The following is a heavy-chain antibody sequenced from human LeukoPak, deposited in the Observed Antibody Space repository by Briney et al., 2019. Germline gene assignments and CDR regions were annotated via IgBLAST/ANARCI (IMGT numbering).Heavy chain of an antibody. V-gene: IGHV4-34*01. Sequence: SETLSLTCAVYGGSFSGYYWSWIRQPPGKGLEWIGEINHSGSTNYNPSLKSRVTIPVDTSKNQFSLKLSSVTAADTAVYYSARGRNRKVVVVPAAYGMDVWGKGTTVTVSS. CDR3: ARGRNRKVVVVPAAYGMDV. J-gene: IGHJ6*04. CDR1: GGSFSGYY. CDR2: INHSGST. D-gene: IGHD2-2*01.